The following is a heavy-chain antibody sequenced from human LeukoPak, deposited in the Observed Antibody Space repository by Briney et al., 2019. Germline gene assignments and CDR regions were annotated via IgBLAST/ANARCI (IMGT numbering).Heavy chain of an antibody. Sequence: ASVKVSCKASGYTFTGYYMHWVRQAPGQGLEWMGWIIPNSGGTNYAQKFQGRVTMTRDTSISTAYMELSRLRSDDTAVDYCAFSVGATMGFDYWGQGTLVTVSS. J-gene: IGHJ4*02. CDR3: AFSVGATMGFDY. CDR1: GYTFTGYY. CDR2: IIPNSGGT. D-gene: IGHD1-26*01. V-gene: IGHV1-2*02.